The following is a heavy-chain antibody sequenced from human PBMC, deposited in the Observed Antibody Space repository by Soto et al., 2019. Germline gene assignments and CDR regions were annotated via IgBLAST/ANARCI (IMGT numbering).Heavy chain of an antibody. CDR2: ISSSSSTI. CDR3: ARVIWSGHLTSDL. V-gene: IGHV3-48*02. Sequence: EVQVVESGGGLVQPGGSLRLSCAASGFTFSSNSMNWVRQAPGKGLEWISYISSSSSTIYADSVKGRFTISRDNAKNSLYLQMTSLRDADTAVYYCARVIWSGHLTSDLWGQGTLVTVSS. D-gene: IGHD3-3*01. J-gene: IGHJ5*02. CDR1: GFTFSSNS.